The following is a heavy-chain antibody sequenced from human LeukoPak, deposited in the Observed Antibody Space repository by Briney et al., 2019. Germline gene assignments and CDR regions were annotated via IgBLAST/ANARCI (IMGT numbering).Heavy chain of an antibody. CDR3: TRDPGRCTSTSCYPDY. V-gene: IGHV3-21*01. Sequence: GGSLRLSCAASGFTFSSYSMNWVRQAPGKGLEWVSSISSSSSYIYYADSVKGRFTISRDNAKNSMYLQMNSLRAEDTAVYYCTRDPGRCTSTSCYPDYWGQGTLVTVSS. D-gene: IGHD2-2*01. J-gene: IGHJ4*02. CDR1: GFTFSSYS. CDR2: ISSSSSYI.